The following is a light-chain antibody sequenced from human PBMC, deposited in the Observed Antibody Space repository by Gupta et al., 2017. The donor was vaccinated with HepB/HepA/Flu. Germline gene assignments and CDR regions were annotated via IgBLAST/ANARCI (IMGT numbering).Light chain of an antibody. Sequence: EVVLTQSPATLSLSPGKRATLSCRASQSISTSLAWYQQKFGQAPRLLIYDASRRATGIPPRFSGGGSGTDFTLTISSLEPEDFAVYYCQHRRNWQPLTFGQGTKLDI. CDR2: DAS. J-gene: IGKJ2*01. V-gene: IGKV3-11*01. CDR3: QHRRNWQPLT. CDR1: QSISTS.